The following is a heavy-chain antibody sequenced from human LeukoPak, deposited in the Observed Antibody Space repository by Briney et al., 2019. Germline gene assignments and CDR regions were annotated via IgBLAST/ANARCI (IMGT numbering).Heavy chain of an antibody. J-gene: IGHJ6*04. CDR3: AKDGEYYGDLNEPYYYYGMDV. D-gene: IGHD4-17*01. CDR1: GFTFSSCG. Sequence: GRSLRLSCAASGFTFSSCGLHWVRQAPGKGLEWVAVISYDGSNKYYADSVKGRFTISRDNSKNTLYLQMNSLRAEDTAVYYCAKDGEYYGDLNEPYYYYGMDVWGKGTTVTVSS. V-gene: IGHV3-30*18. CDR2: ISYDGSNK.